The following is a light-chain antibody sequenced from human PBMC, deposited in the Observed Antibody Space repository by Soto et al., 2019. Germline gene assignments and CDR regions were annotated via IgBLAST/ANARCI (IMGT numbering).Light chain of an antibody. Sequence: EVVLTQSPGTLSLSPGERATLSCRASQSVRSSYLAWYQQKPGQAPRLFIYGASSRATGIPDRFSGSGSGTDFTLTISRLEPEDFAVYYCQQFGSSPPRITFGQGTRLEIK. V-gene: IGKV3-20*01. CDR1: QSVRSSY. J-gene: IGKJ5*01. CDR2: GAS. CDR3: QQFGSSPPRIT.